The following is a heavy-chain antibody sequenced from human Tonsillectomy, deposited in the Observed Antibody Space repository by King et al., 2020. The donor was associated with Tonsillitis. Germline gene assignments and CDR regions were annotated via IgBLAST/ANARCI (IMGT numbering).Heavy chain of an antibody. J-gene: IGHJ2*01. CDR2: IYHSGST. Sequence: VQLQESGPGLVKPSETLSLTCAVSGYSISSGYYWGWIRQPPGKGLEWIGSIYHSGSTYYNPSLQSRVTISVDTSKNQLSLKLNSVTAADTAVYYCARRPYGGNSGWYFDLWGRGTLVTVSS. V-gene: IGHV4-38-2*01. D-gene: IGHD4-23*01. CDR3: ARRPYGGNSGWYFDL. CDR1: GYSISSGYY.